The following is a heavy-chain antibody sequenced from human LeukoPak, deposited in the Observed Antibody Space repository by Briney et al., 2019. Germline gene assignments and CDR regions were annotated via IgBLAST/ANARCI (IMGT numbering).Heavy chain of an antibody. J-gene: IGHJ6*02. CDR3: ARGSGASGIYGMDV. CDR2: INPNSGGT. D-gene: IGHD3-10*01. CDR1: GYTFTGYY. V-gene: IGHV1-2*04. Sequence: ASVKVSCKASGYTFTGYYMHWVRQAPGQGLEWMGWINPNSGGTNYAQKFQGWVTITRDTSISTAYMELSRLRSDDTAVYYCARGSGASGIYGMDVWGQGTTVTVSS.